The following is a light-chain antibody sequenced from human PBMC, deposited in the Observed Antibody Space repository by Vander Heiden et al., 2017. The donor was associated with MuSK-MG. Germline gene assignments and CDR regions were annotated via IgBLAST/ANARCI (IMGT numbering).Light chain of an antibody. V-gene: IGLV2-8*01. CDR2: EVN. Sequence: QSALTQPPSASGSPGQSVTISCTGPSSDFGGFDFVSWYHQHPGQAPKLMIYEVNKRPSGVPDRFSGSKSDNTASLTVSGLQAEDAADYYCSSYADSDTHVVFGGGTKLTVL. CDR1: SSDFGGFDF. J-gene: IGLJ2*01. CDR3: SSYADSDTHVV.